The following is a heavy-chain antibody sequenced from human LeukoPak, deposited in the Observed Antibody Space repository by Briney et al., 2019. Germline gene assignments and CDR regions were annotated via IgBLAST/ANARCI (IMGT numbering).Heavy chain of an antibody. CDR2: ISSSSSYI. CDR3: ARVYSTIFGVVRNWFDP. J-gene: IGHJ5*02. CDR1: GFTFSSYS. Sequence: GGSLRLSCAASGFTFSSYSMNWVRQAPGKGLEWVSSISSSSSYIYYADSVEGRFTISGDNAKNSLYLQMNSLRAEDTAVYYCARVYSTIFGVVRNWFDPWGQGTLVTVSS. V-gene: IGHV3-21*01. D-gene: IGHD3-3*01.